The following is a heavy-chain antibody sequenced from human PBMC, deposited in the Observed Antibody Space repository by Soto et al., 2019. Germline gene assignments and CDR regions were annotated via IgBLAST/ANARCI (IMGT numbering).Heavy chain of an antibody. J-gene: IGHJ4*02. D-gene: IGHD3-10*01. CDR3: ARFWFGESLFAY. CDR2: INPTGGGT. CDR1: GYTFTGYY. V-gene: IGHV1-2*02. Sequence: ASVKVSCKGSGYTFTGYYIHWVRQAPGQGLEWMGWINPTGGGTDIAQKFQGRVTLTRDTSISTAYMEMRRLNSDDTAVYYCARFWFGESLFAYWGQRSLVLVSA.